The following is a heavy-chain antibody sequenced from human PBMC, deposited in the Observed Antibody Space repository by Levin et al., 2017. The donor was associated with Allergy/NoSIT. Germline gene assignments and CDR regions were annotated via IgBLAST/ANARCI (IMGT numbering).Heavy chain of an antibody. CDR3: AKDGQAANGIYDYMDV. CDR1: GFTFTNYA. V-gene: IGHV3-23*01. CDR2: VGGTGHT. J-gene: IGHJ6*03. Sequence: VASVKVSCAASGFTFTNYAMNWVRQVPGKGLDWVSHVGGTGHTDYADSVKGRFAVSRDNSKSTVYLQMNSLSADDTAVYYCAKDGQAANGIYDYMDVWGKGTTVIVSS. D-gene: IGHD2-15*01.